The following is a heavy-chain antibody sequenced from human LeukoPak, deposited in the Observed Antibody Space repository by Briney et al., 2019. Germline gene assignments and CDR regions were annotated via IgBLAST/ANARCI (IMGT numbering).Heavy chain of an antibody. J-gene: IGHJ4*02. D-gene: IGHD3-3*01. Sequence: PGGSLRISCKGSGYTFSSYWIGRVRQMPGKGLEWIGIIYPGDSDTRYSPSLQGQVTISVDTSIGTAYLQWSSLKASDTAIYYCARQNDFRLDYWGQGTLVTVSS. V-gene: IGHV5-51*01. CDR3: ARQNDFRLDY. CDR2: IYPGDSDT. CDR1: GYTFSSYW.